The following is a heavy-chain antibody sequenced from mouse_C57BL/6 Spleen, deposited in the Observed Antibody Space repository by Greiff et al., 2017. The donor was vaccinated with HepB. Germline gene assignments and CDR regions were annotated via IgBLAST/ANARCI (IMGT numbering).Heavy chain of an antibody. D-gene: IGHD2-4*01. CDR3: ARRKGPYEYDGYWYFDV. CDR2: INYDGSST. J-gene: IGHJ1*03. CDR1: GFTFSDYY. Sequence: EVHLVESEGGLVQPGSSMKLSCTASGFTFSDYYMAWVRQVPEKGLEWVANINYDGSSTYYLDPLKSRFIISRENAKNILYLQMRSLKSEDTATYYCARRKGPYEYDGYWYFDVWGTGTTVTVSS. V-gene: IGHV5-16*01.